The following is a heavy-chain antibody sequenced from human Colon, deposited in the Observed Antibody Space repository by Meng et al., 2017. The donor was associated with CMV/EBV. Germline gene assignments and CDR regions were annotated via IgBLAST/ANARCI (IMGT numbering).Heavy chain of an antibody. D-gene: IGHD2-2*03. CDR3: ARGVGYCSSTSCYWDY. CDR2: MNPNSGNT. Sequence: ASVKVSCKASGGTFSSYAISWVRQAPGQGLEWMGGMNPNSGNTGYAQKFQGRVTMTRNTSISTAYMELSSLRSEDTAVYYCARGVGYCSSTSCYWDYWGQGTLVTVSS. J-gene: IGHJ4*02. CDR1: GGTFSSYA. V-gene: IGHV1-8*02.